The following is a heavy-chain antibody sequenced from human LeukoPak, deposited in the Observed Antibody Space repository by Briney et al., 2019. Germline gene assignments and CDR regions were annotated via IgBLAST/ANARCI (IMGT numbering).Heavy chain of an antibody. J-gene: IGHJ3*02. Sequence: GGSLRLSCAASGFTFSRHWMSWVRQAPGKGLEWVATINQDGSEKYYVDSVKGPLSISRDNAKNSLSLQMNSLRAEDTAMYYCARGGNSGSYYNPKAFDIWGQGTMVTVSS. V-gene: IGHV3-7*01. CDR1: GFTFSRHW. CDR2: INQDGSEK. CDR3: ARGGNSGSYYNPKAFDI. D-gene: IGHD1-26*01.